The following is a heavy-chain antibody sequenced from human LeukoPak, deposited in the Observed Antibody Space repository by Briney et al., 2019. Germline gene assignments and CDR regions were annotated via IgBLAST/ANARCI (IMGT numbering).Heavy chain of an antibody. J-gene: IGHJ4*02. V-gene: IGHV4-34*01. CDR2: VNHSGST. Sequence: PSETLSLTCAVYGGSFSGYYWSWIRQPPGKGLEWIGEVNHSGSTNYNPSLKSRVTISVDTSKNQFSLKLSSVTAADTAVYYCARGSGYDILDYWGQGTLVTVSS. CDR1: GGSFSGYY. D-gene: IGHD5-12*01. CDR3: ARGSGYDILDY.